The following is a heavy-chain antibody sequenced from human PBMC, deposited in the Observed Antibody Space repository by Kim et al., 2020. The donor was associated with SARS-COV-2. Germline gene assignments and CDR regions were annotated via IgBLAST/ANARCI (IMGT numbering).Heavy chain of an antibody. Sequence: WNSGSIGYADSVKGRVTISRDNAKNALYLQMNSLRAEDTALYYCAKDIGSWGQGTLVTVSS. CDR2: WNSGSI. J-gene: IGHJ4*02. V-gene: IGHV3-9*01. CDR3: AKDIGS.